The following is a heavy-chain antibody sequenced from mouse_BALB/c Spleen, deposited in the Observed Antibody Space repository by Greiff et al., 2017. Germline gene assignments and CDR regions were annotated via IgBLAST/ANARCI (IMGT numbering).Heavy chain of an antibody. CDR3: NAVGYYFDY. J-gene: IGHJ2*01. Sequence: EVKLQESGAELVRSGASVKLSCTASGFNIKDYYMHWVKQRPEQGLEWIGWIDPENGDTEYAPKFQGKATMTADTSSNTAYLQLSSLTSEDTAVYYGNAVGYYFDYWGQGTTLTVSS. D-gene: IGHD2-2*01. CDR2: IDPENGDT. V-gene: IGHV14-4*02. CDR1: GFNIKDYY.